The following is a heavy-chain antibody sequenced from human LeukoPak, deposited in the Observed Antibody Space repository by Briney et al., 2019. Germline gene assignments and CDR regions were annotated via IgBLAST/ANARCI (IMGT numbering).Heavy chain of an antibody. V-gene: IGHV6-1*01. Sequence: SQTLSLTCAISGGSVSSKSVAWIGLTQSPSRGLVWLGRTYYRSKRYNHYAASVKSRLTINPDTSKNQFSLKLNSVTPEDTAVYYCARVGENCEGGDCWYAFDIWGQGTMVTVSS. CDR2: TYYRSKRYN. D-gene: IGHD2-21*02. CDR1: GGSVSSKSVA. J-gene: IGHJ3*02. CDR3: ARVGENCEGGDCWYAFDI.